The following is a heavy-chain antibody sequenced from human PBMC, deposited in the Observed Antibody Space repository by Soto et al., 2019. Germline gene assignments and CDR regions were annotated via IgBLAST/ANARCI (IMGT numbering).Heavy chain of an antibody. V-gene: IGHV4-61*01. CDR2: IYYTGST. CDR1: GSSVSSASYH. Sequence: ASETLSLTCTVSGSSVSSASYHWVWIRQPPGKGLQWIGNIYYTGSTNYNPSLKSRVTISVDTSKNQFSLKLSSVTAADTAVYYCARVMGFCSSTNCYRGYYYMDVWGKGTTVTVSS. D-gene: IGHD2-2*01. J-gene: IGHJ6*03. CDR3: ARVMGFCSSTNCYRGYYYMDV.